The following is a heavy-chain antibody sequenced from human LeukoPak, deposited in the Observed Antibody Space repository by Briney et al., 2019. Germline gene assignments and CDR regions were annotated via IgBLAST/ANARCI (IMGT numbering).Heavy chain of an antibody. V-gene: IGHV4-4*07. CDR1: GGSISSYY. Sequence: PSETLSLPCTVSGGSISSYYWSWIRQPAGKGLEGIGHIYNSGSTNYNPSLKGRVTMSVATSKNQFSLHLSSVTAADTAVYYCARSAFLVTAPGLYYFDYWGQGTLVAVSS. D-gene: IGHD6-13*01. CDR2: IYNSGST. J-gene: IGHJ4*02. CDR3: ARSAFLVTAPGLYYFDY.